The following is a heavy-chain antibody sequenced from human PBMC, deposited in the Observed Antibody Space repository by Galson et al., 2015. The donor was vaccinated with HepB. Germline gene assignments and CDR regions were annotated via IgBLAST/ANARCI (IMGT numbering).Heavy chain of an antibody. V-gene: IGHV3-72*01. CDR2: VRHKARRYTT. CDR1: GFTFSDYY. Sequence: SLRLSCAASGFTFSDYYMEWVRQAPGKGLEWVGRVRHKARRYTTDSVASVEGRFTISRDDSKNPLYLQMDSLKTEDTAVYYCSRTLPGIDLDYWGQGTLVTVSS. CDR3: SRTLPGIDLDY. J-gene: IGHJ4*02. D-gene: IGHD3-3*02.